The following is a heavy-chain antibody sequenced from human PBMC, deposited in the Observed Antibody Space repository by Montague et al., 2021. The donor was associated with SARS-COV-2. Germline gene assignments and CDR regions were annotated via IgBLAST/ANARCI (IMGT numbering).Heavy chain of an antibody. D-gene: IGHD3-22*01. V-gene: IGHV4-39*07. CDR3: ARGWFSSMIVVVIRGPFDY. J-gene: IGHJ4*02. CDR2: IYYSGST. CDR1: GGSISSSSYY. Sequence: SETLSLTCTVSGGSISSSSYYWGWIRQSPGKGLEWIGSIYYSGSTYYNPSLKSRVTISVDTSKNQFSLKLSSVTAADTAVYYCARGWFSSMIVVVIRGPFDYWGQGTLVTVSS.